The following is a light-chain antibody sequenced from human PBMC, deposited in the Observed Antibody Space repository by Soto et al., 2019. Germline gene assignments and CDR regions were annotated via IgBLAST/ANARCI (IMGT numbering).Light chain of an antibody. CDR2: DAS. V-gene: IGKV3-20*01. CDR3: QQYGSSPWT. Sequence: EVALTQSPGTLSLSPGARATLSCRASQNIANNYLTWYQQKPGQAPRVLIYDASTRATGIPDRFSGSGSGTDFTLTISRLEPEDSAVYYCQQYGSSPWTFGQGTRWIS. J-gene: IGKJ1*01. CDR1: QNIANNY.